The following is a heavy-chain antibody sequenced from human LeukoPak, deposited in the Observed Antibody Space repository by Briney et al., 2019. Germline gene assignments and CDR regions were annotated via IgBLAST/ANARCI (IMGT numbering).Heavy chain of an antibody. CDR2: LNADGNSI. J-gene: IGHJ4*02. D-gene: IGHD5-12*01. Sequence: GGSLRFSCAASGFTFSNYWMHWVRQAPGKGLVWVSRLNADGNSITYADSVRGRFTISRDNAKNTVHLQMNSLRVEDTAIHFCAGAYSAYDPFDYWGQGILVTVSS. CDR1: GFTFSNYW. CDR3: AGAYSAYDPFDY. V-gene: IGHV3-74*01.